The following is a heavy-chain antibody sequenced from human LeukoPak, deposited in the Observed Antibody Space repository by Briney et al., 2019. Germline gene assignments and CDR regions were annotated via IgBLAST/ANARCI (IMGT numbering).Heavy chain of an antibody. Sequence: SETLSLTCTVSGGSISSGSYYWSWIRQPAGTGLEWIVRIYTSGSTNYNPSLKSRVTISVDTSKNQFSLKLSSVTAADTAVYYCARGIAAAFDYWGQGALVTVSS. V-gene: IGHV4-61*02. D-gene: IGHD6-13*01. CDR1: GGSISSGSYY. J-gene: IGHJ4*02. CDR2: IYTSGST. CDR3: ARGIAAAFDY.